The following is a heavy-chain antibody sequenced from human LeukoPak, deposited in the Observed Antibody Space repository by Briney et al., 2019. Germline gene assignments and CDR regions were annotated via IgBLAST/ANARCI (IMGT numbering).Heavy chain of an antibody. J-gene: IGHJ5*02. CDR3: ARQEQQLVNWFDP. D-gene: IGHD6-13*01. Sequence: GESLKISCKGSGYSFTSYWIGWVRQMPGKGLEGMGIIYPGDSDTRYSPSFQGQVTISADKSISTAYLQWSSLKASDTAMYYCARQEQQLVNWFDPWGQGTLVTVSS. V-gene: IGHV5-51*01. CDR2: IYPGDSDT. CDR1: GYSFTSYW.